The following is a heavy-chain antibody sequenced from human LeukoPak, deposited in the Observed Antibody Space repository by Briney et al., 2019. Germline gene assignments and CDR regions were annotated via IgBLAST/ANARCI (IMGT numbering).Heavy chain of an antibody. CDR3: ARWSILTGYPDY. J-gene: IGHJ4*02. Sequence: SETLSLTCTVSGGSISSYYWSWIRQPPGKGLEWIGYIYYSGSTNYNPSLKSRVTISVDTSKNQFSPKLSSVTAADTAVYYCARWSILTGYPDYWGQGTLVTVSS. CDR1: GGSISSYY. CDR2: IYYSGST. V-gene: IGHV4-59*01. D-gene: IGHD3-9*01.